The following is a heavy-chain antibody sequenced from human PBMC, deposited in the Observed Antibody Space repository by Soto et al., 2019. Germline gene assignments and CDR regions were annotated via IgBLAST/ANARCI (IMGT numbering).Heavy chain of an antibody. J-gene: IGHJ4*02. D-gene: IGHD6-13*01. CDR2: VISSGGST. CDR3: AKYSTSWRGGQFDY. V-gene: IGHV3-23*01. CDR1: GFTFSSYA. Sequence: EVQLLESGGGLVQPGGSLRLSCAASGFTFSSYAMSWVRQAPGKGLEWALAVISSGGSTYYADSVKGRFTISRDNSKNTLYLQMNSLRAEDTAVYYCAKYSTSWRGGQFDYWGQGTLVTVSS.